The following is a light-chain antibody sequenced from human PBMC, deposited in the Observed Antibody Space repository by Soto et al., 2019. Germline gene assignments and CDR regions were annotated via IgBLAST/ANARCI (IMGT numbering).Light chain of an antibody. CDR2: GAS. J-gene: IGKJ2*01. Sequence: EIVMTQPPATLSVSPGERDTLSCRASQSVSSNLAWYQQKPGQAPRLLIYGASTRSTGIPASFSGSGSGTEFALTISSLQSADFAAYYCQQYNNWPPKYTCGQGTMLEIK. CDR3: QQYNNWPPKYT. CDR1: QSVSSN. V-gene: IGKV3-15*01.